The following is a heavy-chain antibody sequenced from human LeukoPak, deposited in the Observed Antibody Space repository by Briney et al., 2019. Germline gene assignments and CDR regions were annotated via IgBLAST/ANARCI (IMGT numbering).Heavy chain of an antibody. J-gene: IGHJ4*02. CDR3: ARAQPFGGC. V-gene: IGHV3-7*01. Sequence: GGSLRLSCAASGFTFDNYWMTWVRQAPGKGLEWVANIRQDGGEKYYVDSVKGRFTISRDNTKNSLYLQMNSRRAEDTAVYYWARAQPFGGCWGQGTLVTVSS. CDR2: IRQDGGEK. CDR1: GFTFDNYW. D-gene: IGHD3-10*01.